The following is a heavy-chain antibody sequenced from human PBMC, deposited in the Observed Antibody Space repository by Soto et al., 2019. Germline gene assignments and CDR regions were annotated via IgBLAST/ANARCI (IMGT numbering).Heavy chain of an antibody. CDR2: INHSGST. Sequence: SETLSLTCAVYGGSFSGYYWSWIRQPPGKGLEWIGEINHSGSTNYNPSLKSRVTISVDTSKNQFSLKLSSVTAADTAVYYCARGSRIAGGDFYPDAFDIWGQGTMVTVSS. V-gene: IGHV4-34*01. J-gene: IGHJ3*02. D-gene: IGHD2-21*02. CDR1: GGSFSGYY. CDR3: ARGSRIAGGDFYPDAFDI.